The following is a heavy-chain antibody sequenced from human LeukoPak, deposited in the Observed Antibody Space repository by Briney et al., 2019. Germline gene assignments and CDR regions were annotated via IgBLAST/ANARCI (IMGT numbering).Heavy chain of an antibody. D-gene: IGHD2-15*01. Sequence: PSETLSLTCAVYGGSFSGYYWSWIRQPPGKGLEWIGEINHSGSTNYNPSLKSRVTISVDTSKNQFSLKLSSVTAADTAVYYCARNVVSSFDYWGQGTLVTVSS. CDR2: INHSGST. V-gene: IGHV4-34*01. CDR1: GGSFSGYY. J-gene: IGHJ4*02. CDR3: ARNVVSSFDY.